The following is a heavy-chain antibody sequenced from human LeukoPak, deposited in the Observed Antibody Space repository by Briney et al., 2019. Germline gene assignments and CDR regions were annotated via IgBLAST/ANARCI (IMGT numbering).Heavy chain of an antibody. CDR2: IGTYSGST. Sequence: ASVKVSCKASGYTFTSYGISWVRQAPGQGLEWMGWIGTYSGSTNYAQKLQGRVTMTTDTSTSTAYMELRSLRSDDTAVYYCARDYRVNGDLFFYYYYYYGMDVWGQGTTVTVSS. J-gene: IGHJ6*02. D-gene: IGHD4-17*01. CDR1: GYTFTSYG. V-gene: IGHV1-18*01. CDR3: ARDYRVNGDLFFYYYYYYGMDV.